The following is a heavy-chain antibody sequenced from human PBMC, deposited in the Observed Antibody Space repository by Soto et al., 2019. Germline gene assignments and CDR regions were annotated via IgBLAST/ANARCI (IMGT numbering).Heavy chain of an antibody. CDR2: ISYDGSNK. V-gene: IGHV3-30-3*01. Sequence: QVQLVESGGGVVQPGRSLRLSCAASGFTFSSYAMHWVRQAPGKGLEWVAVISYDGSNKYYADSVKGRFTISRDNSKNTLYLQMNSLRAEDTAVYYCAREGRTGYPPNYYYGMDVW. D-gene: IGHD3-9*01. CDR1: GFTFSSYA. J-gene: IGHJ6*01. CDR3: AREGRTGYPPNYYYGMDV.